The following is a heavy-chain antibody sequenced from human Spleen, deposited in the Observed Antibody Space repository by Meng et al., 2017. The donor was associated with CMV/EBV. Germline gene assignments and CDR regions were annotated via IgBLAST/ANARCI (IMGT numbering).Heavy chain of an antibody. Sequence: KVSCKASGGTFSSYAISWVRQATGQGLEWMGGDIPISGSAKYGQEFQGRVTFTTDESTSTAYMELSSLRSEDTALYYCARDISGLFDFWGQGTLVTVSS. CDR3: ARDISGLFDF. V-gene: IGHV1-69*05. J-gene: IGHJ4*02. D-gene: IGHD3-22*01. CDR2: DIPISGSA. CDR1: GGTFSSYA.